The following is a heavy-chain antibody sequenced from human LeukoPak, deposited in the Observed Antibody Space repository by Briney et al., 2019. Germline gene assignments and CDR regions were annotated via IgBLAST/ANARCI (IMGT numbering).Heavy chain of an antibody. V-gene: IGHV4-61*08. CDR1: DGSISTSDYY. Sequence: SETLSLTCTVSDGSISTSDYYWSWIRQSPGKGLEWIGYIYYTETSYNPSLKSRVTISADTSKNQFSLKLYSVTAADTAVYYCATRKLGNDYWGQGTLVTVSS. D-gene: IGHD7-27*01. CDR2: IYYTET. CDR3: ATRKLGNDY. J-gene: IGHJ4*02.